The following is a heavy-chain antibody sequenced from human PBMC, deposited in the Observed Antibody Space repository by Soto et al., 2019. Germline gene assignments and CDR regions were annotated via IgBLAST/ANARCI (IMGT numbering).Heavy chain of an antibody. Sequence: WVRQPPGKGLEWIGNIYYSKNTYYNPSLKSRVTISVDTSKNQFSLRLTSVTAADTAVYYCATHPPYGPLDHWGQGTQVTVSS. CDR2: IYYSKNT. J-gene: IGHJ4*02. CDR3: ATHPPYGPLDH. D-gene: IGHD4-17*01. V-gene: IGHV4-39*01.